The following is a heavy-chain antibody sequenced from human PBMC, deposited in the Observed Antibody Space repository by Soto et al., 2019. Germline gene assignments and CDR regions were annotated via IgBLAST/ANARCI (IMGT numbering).Heavy chain of an antibody. V-gene: IGHV1-69*13. CDR1: GGTFSSSA. CDR3: ASDPTAVTPLFDP. Sequence: ASVKVSCKASGGTFSSSAVNWVRQAPGQGLEWMGGIIPLFGTTNYAQKFQGRVTITADESTSTAYMDLITLTSEDTAVYYCASDPTAVTPLFDPWGQGTLVTVSS. J-gene: IGHJ5*02. D-gene: IGHD2-15*01. CDR2: IIPLFGTT.